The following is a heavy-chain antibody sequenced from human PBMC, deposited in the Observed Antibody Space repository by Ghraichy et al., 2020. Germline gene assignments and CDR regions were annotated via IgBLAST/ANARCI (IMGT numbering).Heavy chain of an antibody. D-gene: IGHD6-19*01. V-gene: IGHV3-7*01. CDR3: ARDDGSGWFRF. CDR1: GFTFSSYW. J-gene: IGHJ4*02. Sequence: GGSLRLSCTASGFTFSSYWMSWVRQAPGKGLEWVANIKEDGSENYYVDSVKGRFTISRDNAKNSLYLQMLSLRVEDTAVFYCARDDGSGWFRFWGQGTLVTVSS. CDR2: IKEDGSEN.